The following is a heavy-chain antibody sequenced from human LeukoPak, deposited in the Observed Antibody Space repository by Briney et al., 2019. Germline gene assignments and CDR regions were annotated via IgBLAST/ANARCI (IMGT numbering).Heavy chain of an antibody. CDR1: GGSISSSSYY. CDR2: IYYSGST. Sequence: SETLSLTCTVSGGSISSSSYYWGWIRQPPGKGLEWIGSIYYSGSTYYNPSLKSRVTISVDTSKNQFSLKLSSVTAADTAVYYCARPSITMNWFDPWGQGTLVTVSS. J-gene: IGHJ5*02. V-gene: IGHV4-39*01. D-gene: IGHD3-10*01. CDR3: ARPSITMNWFDP.